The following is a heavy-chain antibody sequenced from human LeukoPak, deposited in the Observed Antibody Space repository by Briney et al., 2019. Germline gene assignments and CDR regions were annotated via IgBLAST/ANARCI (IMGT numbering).Heavy chain of an antibody. CDR1: GFTFSSYW. CDR3: ARDSGYGDPNWFDP. J-gene: IGHJ5*02. D-gene: IGHD4-17*01. Sequence: GGSLRLSCAASGFTFSSYWMSWVRQAPGKGLEWVANIKQDGSEKYYVDSVKGRFTISRDNAKNSLYLQMNILRAEDTAVYYCARDSGYGDPNWFDPWGQGTLVTVSS. V-gene: IGHV3-7*01. CDR2: IKQDGSEK.